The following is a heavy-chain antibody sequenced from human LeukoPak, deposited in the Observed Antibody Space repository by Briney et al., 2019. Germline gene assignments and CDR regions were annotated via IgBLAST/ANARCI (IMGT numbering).Heavy chain of an antibody. Sequence: KTGESLKISCKGSGYSFTSYWIGWVRQMPGKGLEWMGIIYPADSDTTYSPSFRGQVTFSVDKSTSTAYLQCSGLKASDTAIYYCARIGGRHFDYWDQGTLVTVSS. J-gene: IGHJ4*02. CDR1: GYSFTSYW. CDR2: IYPADSDT. CDR3: ARIGGRHFDY. V-gene: IGHV5-51*01.